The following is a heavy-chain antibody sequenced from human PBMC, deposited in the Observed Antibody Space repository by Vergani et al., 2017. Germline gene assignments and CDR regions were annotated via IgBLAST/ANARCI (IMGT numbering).Heavy chain of an antibody. V-gene: IGHV4-34*01. CDR2: INHSGST. J-gene: IGHJ6*02. Sequence: QVQLQQWGAGLLKPSEPLSLTCAVSGGSFSVSSCRWIRQPPGKGLSWLGEINHSGSTNSNPSLTSRVTISVDTSKNQFSLKLSSVTAADTAVYYCARRPYDYDSSGYSKYYYYGMDVWGQGTTVTVSS. D-gene: IGHD3-22*01. CDR1: GGSFSVSS. CDR3: ARRPYDYDSSGYSKYYYYGMDV.